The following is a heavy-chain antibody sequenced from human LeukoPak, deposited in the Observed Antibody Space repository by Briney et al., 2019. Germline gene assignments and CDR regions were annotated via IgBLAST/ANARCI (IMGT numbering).Heavy chain of an antibody. CDR2: IYHSGST. J-gene: IGHJ4*02. CDR3: ARADSTVTLDY. CDR1: GGSISSGGYS. D-gene: IGHD4-17*01. Sequence: PSQTLSLTCAVSGGSISSGGYSWSWIRQPPGKGLEWIGYIYHSGSTYYNPSLKSRVTISVDRSKNQFSLKLSSVTAADTAVYYCARADSTVTLDYWGQGTLVTVSS. V-gene: IGHV4-30-2*01.